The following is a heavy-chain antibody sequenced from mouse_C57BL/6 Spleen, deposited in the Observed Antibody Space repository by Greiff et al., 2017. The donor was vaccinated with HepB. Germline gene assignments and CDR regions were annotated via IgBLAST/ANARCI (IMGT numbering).Heavy chain of an antibody. CDR2: IYPGSGST. J-gene: IGHJ3*01. Sequence: QVQLQQPGAELVKPGASVKMSCKASGYTFTSYWITWVKQRPGQGLEWIGDIYPGSGSTNYNEKFKSKATLTVDTSSSTAYMQLSSLTSEDSAVYSCARYPPMVTTEAWFAYWGQGTLVTVSA. CDR1: GYTFTSYW. CDR3: ARYPPMVTTEAWFAY. V-gene: IGHV1-55*01. D-gene: IGHD2-2*01.